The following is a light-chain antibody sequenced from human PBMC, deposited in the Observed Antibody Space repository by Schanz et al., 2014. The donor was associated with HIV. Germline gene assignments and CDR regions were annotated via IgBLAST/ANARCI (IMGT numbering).Light chain of an antibody. J-gene: IGLJ2*01. CDR3: ASYGGNNNLL. CDR1: SSDIG. V-gene: IGLV2-8*01. CDR2: AVN. Sequence: QSALTQPPSASGSPGQSVAISCTGASSDIGVSWYQQYPGNAPELMIFAVNRRTSGVPDRFSGAKSGNTAFLLVSGLQDEDEADYYCASYGGNNNLLFGGGTKLTVL.